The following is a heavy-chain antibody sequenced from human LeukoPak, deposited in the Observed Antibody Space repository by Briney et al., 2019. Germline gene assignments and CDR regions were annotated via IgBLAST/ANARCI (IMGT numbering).Heavy chain of an antibody. CDR2: KKQDGSNN. J-gene: IGHJ4*02. CDR1: GFTFRKLW. D-gene: IGHD2/OR15-2a*01. V-gene: IGHV3-7*01. CDR3: AKYLTRAFDY. Sequence: GGSLRLSCAASGFTFRKLWMSWVRQAPGRGLEWVAHKKQDGSNNYYVDSVRGRFTISRDNAKNSLYLQMNSLRAEDTAVYYCAKYLTRAFDYWGQGTLVTVSS.